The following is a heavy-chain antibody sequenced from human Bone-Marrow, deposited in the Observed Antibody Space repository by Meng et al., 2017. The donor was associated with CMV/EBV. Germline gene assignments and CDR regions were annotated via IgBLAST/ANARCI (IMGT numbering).Heavy chain of an antibody. Sequence: SVKVSCKASGGTFSSYTISWVRQAPGQGLEWMGRIIPILGIANYAQKFQGRVTITADKSTSTAYMELSSLRSEDTAVYYCARDFPLGSRGYSYGPPEGVGMDVWVQGTTVTVSS. J-gene: IGHJ6*02. D-gene: IGHD5-18*01. V-gene: IGHV1-69*04. CDR1: GGTFSSYT. CDR2: IIPILGIA. CDR3: ARDFPLGSRGYSYGPPEGVGMDV.